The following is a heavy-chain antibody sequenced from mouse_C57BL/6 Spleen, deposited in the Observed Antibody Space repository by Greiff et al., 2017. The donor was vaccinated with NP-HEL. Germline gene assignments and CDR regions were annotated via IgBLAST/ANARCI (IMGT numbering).Heavy chain of an antibody. CDR3: AIHELLDWYFDV. CDR1: GFTFSSYG. V-gene: IGHV5-6*01. Sequence: EVQLVESGGDLVKPGGSLKLSCAASGFTFSSYGMSWVRQTPDKRLEWVATISSGGSYTYYPDSVKGRFTISRDNAKNTLYLQMSSLKSEDTAMYYCAIHELLDWYFDVWGTGTTVTVAS. D-gene: IGHD4-1*01. CDR2: ISSGGSYT. J-gene: IGHJ1*03.